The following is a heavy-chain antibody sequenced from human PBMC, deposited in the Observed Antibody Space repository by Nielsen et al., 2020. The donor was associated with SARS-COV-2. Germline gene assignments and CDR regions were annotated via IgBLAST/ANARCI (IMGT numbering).Heavy chain of an antibody. D-gene: IGHD6-13*01. V-gene: IGHV3-48*02. J-gene: IGHJ4*02. CDR2: ISSISSTI. CDR3: AGGWYKLGY. CDR1: GFTFSSYS. Sequence: GESLKISCAASGFTFSSYSMNWVRQAPGKGLEWVSYISSISSTIYYADSVKGQFTISRDNAKNSLYLQMNSLRDEDTAVYYCAGGWYKLGYWGQGTLVTVSS.